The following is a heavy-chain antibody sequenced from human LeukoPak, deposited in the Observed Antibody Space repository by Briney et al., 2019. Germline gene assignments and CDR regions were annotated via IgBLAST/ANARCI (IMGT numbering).Heavy chain of an antibody. CDR3: ARDLSGWAYFDY. CDR2: IYYSGST. D-gene: IGHD6-19*01. J-gene: IGHJ4*02. V-gene: IGHV4-59*01. Sequence: SETLSLTCTVSGGSISSYYWSWIRQPPGKGLEGIGYIYYSGSTNYNPSLKSRVTISVDTSKNQFSLKLSSVTAADTAVYYCARDLSGWAYFDYCGQGTLVTASS. CDR1: GGSISSYY.